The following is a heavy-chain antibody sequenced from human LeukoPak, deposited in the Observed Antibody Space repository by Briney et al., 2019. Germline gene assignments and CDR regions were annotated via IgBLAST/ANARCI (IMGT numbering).Heavy chain of an antibody. CDR3: ARARRVQYSSGWLFDY. Sequence: SETLSLTCSVSGGSISSYYWSWIRQPPGKGLEWIGYIYYSGSTNYNPSLKSRVTISVDTSKNQFSLKLSSVTAADTAVYYCARARRVQYSSGWLFDYWGQGTLVTVSS. CDR1: GGSISSYY. CDR2: IYYSGST. J-gene: IGHJ4*02. D-gene: IGHD6-19*01. V-gene: IGHV4-59*01.